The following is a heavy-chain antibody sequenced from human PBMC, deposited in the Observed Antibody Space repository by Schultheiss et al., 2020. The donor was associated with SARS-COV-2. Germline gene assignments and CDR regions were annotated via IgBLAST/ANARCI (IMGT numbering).Heavy chain of an antibody. CDR1: GGSISSSNW. CDR3: ARGSVVGATNYFDY. V-gene: IGHV4-4*02. CDR2: IYYSGST. J-gene: IGHJ4*02. Sequence: SETLSLTCAVSGGSISSSNWWSWVRQPPGKGLEWIGYIYYSGSTYYNSSLKSRVTIPVDTSKNQFSLKLSSVTAADTAVYYCARGSVVGATNYFDYWGQGTLVTVSS. D-gene: IGHD1-26*01.